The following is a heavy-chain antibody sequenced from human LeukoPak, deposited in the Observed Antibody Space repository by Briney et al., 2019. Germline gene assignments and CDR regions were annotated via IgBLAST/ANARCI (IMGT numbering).Heavy chain of an antibody. D-gene: IGHD5-18*01. V-gene: IGHV1-69*04. Sequence: GSSVEVSCKASGGTFSSYAISWVRQAPGQGLEWMGRIIPILGIANYAQKFQGRVTITADKSTSTAYMELSSLRSEDTAVYYCARERAPTAMVLSDLDYWGQGTLVTVSS. CDR2: IIPILGIA. CDR3: ARERAPTAMVLSDLDY. J-gene: IGHJ4*02. CDR1: GGTFSSYA.